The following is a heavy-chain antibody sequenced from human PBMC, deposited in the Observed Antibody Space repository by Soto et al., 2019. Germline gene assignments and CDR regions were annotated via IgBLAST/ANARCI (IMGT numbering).Heavy chain of an antibody. CDR1: VGSISSSSYY. J-gene: IGHJ6*03. Sequence: SETLSLTCTVSVGSISSSSYYWGWIRQPPGKGLEWIGSIYYSGSTYYNPSLKSRVTISVDTSKNQFSLKLSSVTAADTAVYYCARHLGTVTTGGYYYYYYYMDVWGKGTTVTVS. V-gene: IGHV4-39*01. D-gene: IGHD4-17*01. CDR2: IYYSGST. CDR3: ARHLGTVTTGGYYYYYYYMDV.